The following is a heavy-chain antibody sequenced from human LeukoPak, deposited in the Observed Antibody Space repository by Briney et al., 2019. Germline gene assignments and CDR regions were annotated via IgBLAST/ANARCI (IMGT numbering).Heavy chain of an antibody. CDR2: ISSSGSTI. J-gene: IGHJ4*02. Sequence: PGGSLRLSCAASGFTFSSYGMNWVRQAPGKGLEWVSYISSSGSTIYYADSVKGRFTISRDNAKNSLYLQMNSLRAEDTAVYYCARMGAYYDSSGQLDYWGQGTLVTVSS. CDR1: GFTFSSYG. V-gene: IGHV3-48*04. CDR3: ARMGAYYDSSGQLDY. D-gene: IGHD3-22*01.